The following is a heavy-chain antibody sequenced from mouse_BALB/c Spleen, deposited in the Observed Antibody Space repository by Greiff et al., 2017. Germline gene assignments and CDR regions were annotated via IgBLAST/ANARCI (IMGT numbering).Heavy chain of an antibody. CDR2: ISSGSSTI. J-gene: IGHJ3*01. CDR1: GFTFSSFG. V-gene: IGHV5-17*02. D-gene: IGHD4-1*01. CDR3: ARGLGQFAY. Sequence: EVQGVESGGGLVQPGGSRKLSCAASGFTFSSFGMHWVRQAPEKGLEWVAYISSGSSTIYYADTVKGRFTISRDNPKNTLFLQMTSLRSEDTAMYYCARGLGQFAYWGQGTLVTVSA.